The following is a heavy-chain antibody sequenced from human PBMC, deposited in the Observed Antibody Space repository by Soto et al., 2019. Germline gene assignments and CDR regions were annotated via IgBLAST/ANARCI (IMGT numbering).Heavy chain of an antibody. V-gene: IGHV4-34*01. D-gene: IGHD1-26*01. Sequence: PSETLSLTCTVSGGSISSHYWSWIRQPPGKGLEWIGEINHSGSTNYNPSLKSRVTISVDTSKNQFSLKLSSVTAADTAVYYCARGPGATRWYFDYWGQGTLVTVSS. CDR1: GGSISSHY. J-gene: IGHJ4*02. CDR3: ARGPGATRWYFDY. CDR2: INHSGST.